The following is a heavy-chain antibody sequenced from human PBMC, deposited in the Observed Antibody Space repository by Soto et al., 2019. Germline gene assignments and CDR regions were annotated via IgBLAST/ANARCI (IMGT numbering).Heavy chain of an antibody. CDR2: IYYSGST. CDR1: GVSISSGGYY. Sequence: SETLSLTCTVSGVSISSGGYYWSWIRQHPGKGLEWIGYIYYSGSTYYNPSLKSRVTISVDTSKNQFSLKLSSVTAADTAVYYCARWPQLEPRFDYWGQGTLVTVSS. D-gene: IGHD1-1*01. J-gene: IGHJ4*02. V-gene: IGHV4-31*03. CDR3: ARWPQLEPRFDY.